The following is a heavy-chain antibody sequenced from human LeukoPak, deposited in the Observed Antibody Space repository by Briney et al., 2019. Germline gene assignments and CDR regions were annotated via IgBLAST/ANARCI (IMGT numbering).Heavy chain of an antibody. CDR2: INQDGSEM. CDR1: VFTFRNYW. V-gene: IGHV3-7*01. CDR3: KKAPCIMIVVSIRGY. Sequence: GSLRLSCAAPVFTFRNYWRCCVRQAPGKGLEWLANINQDGSEMYYVDSVKGRFTISRDNSKNTLYLQMNSLRAEDTAVYYCKKAPCIMIVVSIRGYWGQGILVTVSS. J-gene: IGHJ4*02. D-gene: IGHD3-22*01.